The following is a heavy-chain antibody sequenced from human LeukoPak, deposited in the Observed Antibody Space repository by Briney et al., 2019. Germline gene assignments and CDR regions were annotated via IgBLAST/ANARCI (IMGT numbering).Heavy chain of an antibody. CDR1: GFTFSNCE. J-gene: IGHJ3*02. V-gene: IGHV3-48*03. Sequence: GGSLRPSCAASGFTFSNCEMNWVRQAPGKGLEWISYISSSGDTIYYADSVKGRFTISRDNAKHSLYLQLNSLRAEDTAVYYCAREGTVYGDAFDIWGQGTMVTVSS. CDR2: ISSSGDTI. D-gene: IGHD5/OR15-5a*01. CDR3: AREGTVYGDAFDI.